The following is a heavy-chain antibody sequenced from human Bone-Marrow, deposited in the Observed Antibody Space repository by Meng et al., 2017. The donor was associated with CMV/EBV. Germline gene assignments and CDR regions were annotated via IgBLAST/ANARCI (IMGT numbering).Heavy chain of an antibody. CDR3: ARDAPDSPSYDFWSGWYYGMDV. D-gene: IGHD3-3*01. J-gene: IGHJ6*02. V-gene: IGHV1-2*02. Sequence: ASVKVSCKPSGYTFTGYYMHWVRQAPGQGLEWMGWINPNSGGTNYAQKFQGRVTMTRDTSISTAYMELSRLRSDDTAVYYCARDAPDSPSYDFWSGWYYGMDVWGQGTTVTVSS. CDR2: INPNSGGT. CDR1: GYTFTGYY.